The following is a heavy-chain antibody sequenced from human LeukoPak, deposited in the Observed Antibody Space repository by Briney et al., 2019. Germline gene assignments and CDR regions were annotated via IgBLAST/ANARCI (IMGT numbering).Heavy chain of an antibody. Sequence: WGSLRLSCAASGFTFATYAMNWVRQAPGRGLEWVSAISSSGGSTSFADSVKGRFTISRDNSKNTLSLQMNSLRAEDTAVYYCAKMGSGWLDHFDFWGQGALVTVSS. V-gene: IGHV3-23*01. J-gene: IGHJ4*01. CDR1: GFTFATYA. D-gene: IGHD6-19*01. CDR2: ISSSGGST. CDR3: AKMGSGWLDHFDF.